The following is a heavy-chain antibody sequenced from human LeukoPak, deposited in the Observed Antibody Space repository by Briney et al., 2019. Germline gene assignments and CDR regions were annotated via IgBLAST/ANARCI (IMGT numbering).Heavy chain of an antibody. CDR3: ASTSRFLYSSSSPGGY. Sequence: SSETLSLTCTVSGGSISSSSYYWGWIRQPPGKGLEWIGSIYYSGSTYYNPSLKSRVTISVDTSKNQFSLKLSSVTAADTAVYYCASTSRFLYSSSSPGGYWGQGTLVTVSS. CDR2: IYYSGST. J-gene: IGHJ4*02. V-gene: IGHV4-39*01. CDR1: GGSISSSSYY. D-gene: IGHD6-6*01.